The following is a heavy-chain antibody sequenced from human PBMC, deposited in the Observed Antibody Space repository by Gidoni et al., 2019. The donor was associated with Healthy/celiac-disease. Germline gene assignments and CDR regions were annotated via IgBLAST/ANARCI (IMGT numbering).Heavy chain of an antibody. J-gene: IGHJ6*02. D-gene: IGHD3-16*01. V-gene: IGHV3-23*01. CDR1: GSTSSSYA. CDR2: IRGSGGST. Sequence: EAQPLASGGGLVQPGGSLRLSCAASGSTSSSYAMSWVRQAPGKGLEWVSAIRGSGGSTYYADSVKGRFTISRDNSKNTLYLQMNSLRAEDTAVYYCAKDRLSLPYYYYGMDVWGQGTTVTVSS. CDR3: AKDRLSLPYYYYGMDV.